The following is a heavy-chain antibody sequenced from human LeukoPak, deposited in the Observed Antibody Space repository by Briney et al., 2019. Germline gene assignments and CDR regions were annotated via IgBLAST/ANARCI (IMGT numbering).Heavy chain of an antibody. V-gene: IGHV4-39*01. J-gene: IGHJ6*02. Sequence: SETLSLTCTVSDDSITSSDYYWGWIRQPPGKRLEWSGSIYYSGSSYYNPSLKSRVTMSVDTTKNQFSLNLDSVTAADTAVYYCARHQTTVYYYYGMDVWGQGTTVTVSS. CDR3: ARHQTTVYYYYGMDV. CDR2: IYYSGSS. CDR1: DDSITSSDYY. D-gene: IGHD4-11*01.